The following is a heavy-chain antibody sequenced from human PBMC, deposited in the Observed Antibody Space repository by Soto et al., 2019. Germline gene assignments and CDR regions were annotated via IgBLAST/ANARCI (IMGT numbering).Heavy chain of an antibody. D-gene: IGHD3-22*01. CDR1: GYSFTSYW. V-gene: IGHV5-51*03. CDR2: IYPGDSDT. Sequence: EVQLVQSGAEVKKPGESLKISCKGSGYSFTSYWIGWVRQMPGKGLEWMGIIYPGDSDTRYSPSFQGQVTISADKSISAAYLRWSSLKASDTAMYYCARLDYYDSSGYYRNYYYGMDVWGQGTTVTVSS. CDR3: ARLDYYDSSGYYRNYYYGMDV. J-gene: IGHJ6*02.